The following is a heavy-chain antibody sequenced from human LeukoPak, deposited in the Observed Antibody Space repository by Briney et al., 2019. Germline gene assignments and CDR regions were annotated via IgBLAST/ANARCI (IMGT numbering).Heavy chain of an antibody. CDR1: GGSISSYY. Sequence: SETLSLTCTVSGGSISSYYWSRIRQPPGKGLEWIGYIYYSGSTNYNPSLKSRVTISVDTSKNQFSLKLSSVTAADTAVYYCAREVRSLYYYMDVWGKGTTVTVSS. V-gene: IGHV4-59*01. CDR2: IYYSGST. CDR3: AREVRSLYYYMDV. J-gene: IGHJ6*03.